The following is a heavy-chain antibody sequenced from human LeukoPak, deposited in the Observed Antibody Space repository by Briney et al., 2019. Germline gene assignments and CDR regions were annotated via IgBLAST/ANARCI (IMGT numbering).Heavy chain of an antibody. V-gene: IGHV4-38-2*01. CDR2: IYHSGST. D-gene: IGHD4-11*01. CDR3: ARNRSLTTTPGFDH. Sequence: SETLSLTCAVSGYSIRSGDYWGWIRQSPGKGLEWIGSIYHSGSTHYNPSLKSRVTISADTLKNQFSLMLSSVTAADTAVYYCARNRSLTTTPGFDHWGQGTLVTVSS. J-gene: IGHJ4*02. CDR1: GYSIRSGDY.